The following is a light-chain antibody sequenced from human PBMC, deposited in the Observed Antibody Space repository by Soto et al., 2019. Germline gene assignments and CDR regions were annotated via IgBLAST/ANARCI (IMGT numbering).Light chain of an antibody. CDR2: AAS. CDR1: QVISSS. CDR3: QQLNSYPHT. Sequence: IQLTQYPSSLSASVGDRVTITCRASQVISSSLAWYQQKPGKAPKVLIYAASTLQSGVPSRFSGSESGTYFTLTITSLQPEDFATYYCQQLNSYPHTFGGGTKVDI. J-gene: IGKJ4*01. V-gene: IGKV1-9*01.